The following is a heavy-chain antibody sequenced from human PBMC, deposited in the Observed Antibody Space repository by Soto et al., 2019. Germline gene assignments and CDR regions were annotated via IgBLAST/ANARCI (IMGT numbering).Heavy chain of an antibody. V-gene: IGHV6-1*01. CDR2: TYYRSKWYN. CDR1: GDSVSSNNAA. CDR3: ARDRGSSYSGYDFMDY. D-gene: IGHD5-12*01. J-gene: IGHJ4*02. Sequence: SQTLSLTCAISGDSVSSNNAAWNWIRQSPSRGLEWLGRTYYRSKWYNDYAVSVKSRITINPGTSKNQFSLQLNSVTPEDTAVYYCARDRGSSYSGYDFMDYWGQGTLVTVSS.